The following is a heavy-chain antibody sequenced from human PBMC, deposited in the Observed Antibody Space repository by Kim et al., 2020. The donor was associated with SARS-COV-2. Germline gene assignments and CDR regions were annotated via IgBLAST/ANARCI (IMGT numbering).Heavy chain of an antibody. CDR2: ISGSGGST. CDR3: AKGTVRRAVAWGEGLDI. V-gene: IGHV3-23*01. D-gene: IGHD3-16*01. J-gene: IGHJ3*02. CDR1: GFTFSSYA. Sequence: GGSLRLSCAASGFTFSSYAMSWVRQAPGKGLEWVSAISGSGGSTYYADSVKGRFTISRDNTKNTLYLQMNSLRAEDTAVYYCAKGTVRRAVAWGEGLDICGQGTLVSFSP.